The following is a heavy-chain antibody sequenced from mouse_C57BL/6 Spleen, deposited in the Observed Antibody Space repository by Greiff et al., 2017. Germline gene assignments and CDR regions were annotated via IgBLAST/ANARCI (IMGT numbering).Heavy chain of an antibody. CDR1: GYTFTSYW. J-gene: IGHJ4*01. V-gene: IGHV1-55*01. Sequence: QVQLQQPGAELVKPGASVKMSCKASGYTFTSYWITWVKQRPGQGLEWIGDIYPGIGSTNYNEKFKSKATLTVDTSSSTAYMQLSSLASEDSAVYYCARRGLRLKAMDYWGQGTSVTVAS. D-gene: IGHD3-2*02. CDR2: IYPGIGST. CDR3: ARRGLRLKAMDY.